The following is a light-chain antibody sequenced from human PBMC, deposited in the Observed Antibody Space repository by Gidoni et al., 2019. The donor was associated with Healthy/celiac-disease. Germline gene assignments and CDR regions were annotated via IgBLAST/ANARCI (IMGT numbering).Light chain of an antibody. CDR1: QSVRSN. CDR3: QQYKNWPPWT. J-gene: IGKJ1*01. CDR2: GAS. Sequence: EIAMTHSPATLSVSPGERATLSCRARQSVRSNLAWYQQKPGQAPRLLIHGASTRATGIPARLSGSGSGTEFTLTISSLQSEDFAVYYGQQYKNWPPWTFGQGTKVEIK. V-gene: IGKV3-15*01.